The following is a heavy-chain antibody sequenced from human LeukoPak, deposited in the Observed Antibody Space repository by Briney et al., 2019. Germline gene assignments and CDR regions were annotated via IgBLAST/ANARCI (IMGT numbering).Heavy chain of an antibody. CDR3: ARAGEMRYMDA. J-gene: IGHJ6*03. CDR1: GFTFSSYW. CDR2: IKSDGSST. D-gene: IGHD5-24*01. Sequence: PGGSLRLSCAASGFTFSSYWMHWVRQAPGKGLVWVSRIKSDGSSTSYADSVKGRFTISRDNAKNTLYLQMNSLRADDTAIYYCARAGEMRYMDAWGKGTAVTVSS. V-gene: IGHV3-74*01.